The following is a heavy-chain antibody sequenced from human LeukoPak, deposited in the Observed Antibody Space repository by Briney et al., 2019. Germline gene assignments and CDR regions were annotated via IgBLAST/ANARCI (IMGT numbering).Heavy chain of an antibody. CDR2: INAGNGNT. CDR1: GYTFTTYS. D-gene: IGHD6-13*01. V-gene: IGHV1-3*01. CDR3: AREHGTSWSDFDY. Sequence: ASVKVSCKASGYTFTTYSMHWVRQASGQRLEWMGWINAGNGNTKYSQKFQGRVTFTRDTSTNTAYMELSSLRSEDTAVYYCAREHGTSWSDFDYWGQGTLVTVSS. J-gene: IGHJ4*02.